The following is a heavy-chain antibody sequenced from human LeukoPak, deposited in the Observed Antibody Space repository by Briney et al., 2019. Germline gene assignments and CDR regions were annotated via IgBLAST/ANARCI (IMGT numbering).Heavy chain of an antibody. Sequence: GESLKISCKGSGYSFTSYWIGWVRQTPGKGLEWMGIIYPGDSDTRYSPSFQGQVTISADKSISTAYQQWSSLKASDTATYYCARIASDYYYYYMDVWGKGTTVTVSS. CDR2: IYPGDSDT. J-gene: IGHJ6*03. CDR1: GYSFTSYW. V-gene: IGHV5-51*01. D-gene: IGHD3-3*01. CDR3: ARIASDYYYYYMDV.